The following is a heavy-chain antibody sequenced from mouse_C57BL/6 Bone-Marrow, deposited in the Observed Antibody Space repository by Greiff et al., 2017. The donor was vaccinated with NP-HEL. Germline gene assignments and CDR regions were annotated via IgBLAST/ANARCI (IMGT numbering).Heavy chain of an antibody. Sequence: QVQLQQSGPGLVQPSQSLSITCTVSGFSLTSYGVHWVRQSPGKGLEWLGVIWSGGSTDYNAAFISRLSISKDNSKSQVFFKMNSLQADDTAIYYCARSGPYDYDEEFPFAYWGQGTLVTVSA. CDR1: GFSLTSYG. CDR3: ARSGPYDYDEEFPFAY. CDR2: IWSGGST. V-gene: IGHV2-2*01. D-gene: IGHD2-4*01. J-gene: IGHJ3*01.